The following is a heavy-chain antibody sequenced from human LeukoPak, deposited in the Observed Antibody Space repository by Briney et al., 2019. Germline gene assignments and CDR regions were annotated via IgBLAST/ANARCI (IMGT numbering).Heavy chain of an antibody. D-gene: IGHD4-11*01. Sequence: PSETLSLTCAVYGGSFSGYYWSWIRQPPGKGLEWIGEINHSGSTNYNPSLKSRVTISVDTSKNQFSLKLSSVTAADTAVYYCARGRDSNLDYWGQGTLVTVSS. CDR1: GGSFSGYY. J-gene: IGHJ4*02. CDR3: ARGRDSNLDY. V-gene: IGHV4-34*01. CDR2: INHSGST.